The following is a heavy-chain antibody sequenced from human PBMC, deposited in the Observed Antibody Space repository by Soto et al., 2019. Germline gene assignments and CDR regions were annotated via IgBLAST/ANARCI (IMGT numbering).Heavy chain of an antibody. CDR2: MYFGGSF. D-gene: IGHD3-22*01. CDR1: GGSISSYY. J-gene: IGHJ5*02. V-gene: IGHV4-59*08. CDR3: ARSYYDSLGFTVGP. Sequence: SETLSLTCTVSGGSISSYYWSWIRQPPGKGLEWIGFMYFGGSFNYNPSLAGRVTISVETSKNQFSMKMTSVTAADTAVYYCARSYYDSLGFTVGPWGQGTLVTVSS.